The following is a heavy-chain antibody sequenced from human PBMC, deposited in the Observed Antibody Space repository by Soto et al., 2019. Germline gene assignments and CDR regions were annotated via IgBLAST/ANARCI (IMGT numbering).Heavy chain of an antibody. J-gene: IGHJ5*02. Sequence: SQTLSLTCAISGDSVSSNSAAWNWIRQSPSRGLEWLGRTYYRSKWYNDYAVSVKSRITINPDTSKNQFSLQLNSVTPEDTAVYYCARQNIVVVPAAIYWFDPWGQGTLVTVSS. CDR3: ARQNIVVVPAAIYWFDP. CDR1: GDSVSSNSAA. D-gene: IGHD2-2*02. V-gene: IGHV6-1*01. CDR2: TYYRSKWYN.